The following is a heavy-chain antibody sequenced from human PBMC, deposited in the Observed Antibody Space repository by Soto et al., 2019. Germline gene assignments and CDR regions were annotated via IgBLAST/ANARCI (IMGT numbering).Heavy chain of an antibody. Sequence: PGGSLRLSCAASGFTFSSYGMHWVRQAPGKGLEWVAVIWYDGSNKYYADSVKGRFTISRDNSKNTLYLQMNSLRAEDTAVYYCARGAHRGQLLVGDWFDPWGQGTLVTVSS. CDR1: GFTFSSYG. D-gene: IGHD2-2*01. CDR3: ARGAHRGQLLVGDWFDP. V-gene: IGHV3-33*01. J-gene: IGHJ5*02. CDR2: IWYDGSNK.